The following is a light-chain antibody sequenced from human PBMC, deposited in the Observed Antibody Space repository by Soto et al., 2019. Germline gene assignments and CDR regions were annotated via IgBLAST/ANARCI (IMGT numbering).Light chain of an antibody. J-gene: IGLJ1*01. V-gene: IGLV3-21*02. CDR2: DDT. CDR3: QVWDTANDYV. Sequence: SYELTQTPSVSVAPGQTARITCGGDNLGSKSVNWYQQKPGQAPVLVVYDDTDRPSGIPERFSGSSSGNTATLTISRVEAGDEAYYYCQVWDTANDYVFAAGTNATVL. CDR1: NLGSKS.